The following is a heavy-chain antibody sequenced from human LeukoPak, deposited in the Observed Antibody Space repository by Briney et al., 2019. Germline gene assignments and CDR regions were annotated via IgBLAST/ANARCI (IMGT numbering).Heavy chain of an antibody. D-gene: IGHD3-3*01. CDR3: RGGISIFGVVIYMDV. CDR2: IKTDGSIT. V-gene: IGHV3-74*01. Sequence: GGSLRLSCAASGFSFSVFWMHWVRQAPGKGPVWVSRIKTDGSITNYADSVKGRFTISRDNAKNSLSLQMNSLRVEDTALYCARGGISIFGVVIYMDVWGKGTTVTVSS. CDR1: GFSFSVFW. J-gene: IGHJ6*03.